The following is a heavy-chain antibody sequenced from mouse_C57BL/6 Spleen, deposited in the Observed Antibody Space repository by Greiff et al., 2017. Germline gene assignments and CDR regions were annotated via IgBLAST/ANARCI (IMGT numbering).Heavy chain of an antibody. CDR2: IDPSDSYT. J-gene: IGHJ4*01. D-gene: IGHD1-1*02. V-gene: IGHV1-69*01. Sequence: QVQLQQPGAELVMPGASVKLSSKASGYTFTSYWMHWVKQRPGQGLEWIGEIDPSDSYTNYNQKFKGKSTLTVDKSSSTAYMQLSSLTSEDSAVYYCARGFYGAMDYWGQGTSVTVSS. CDR3: ARGFYGAMDY. CDR1: GYTFTSYW.